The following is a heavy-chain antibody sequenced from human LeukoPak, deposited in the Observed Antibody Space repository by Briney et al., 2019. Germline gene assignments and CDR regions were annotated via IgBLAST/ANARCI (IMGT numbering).Heavy chain of an antibody. J-gene: IGHJ4*02. Sequence: PSETLSLTCAVYGGSFSGYDWSWIRQPPGKGLEWSGEINHSGSTNYNPSLKSRVTISVDTSKNQFSLKLSSVTAADTAVYYCARGPIAAAGYDYWGQGTLVTVSS. D-gene: IGHD6-13*01. CDR2: INHSGST. CDR3: ARGPIAAAGYDY. CDR1: GGSFSGYD. V-gene: IGHV4-34*01.